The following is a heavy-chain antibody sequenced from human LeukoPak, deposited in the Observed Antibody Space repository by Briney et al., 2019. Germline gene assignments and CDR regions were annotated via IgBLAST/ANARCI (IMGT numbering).Heavy chain of an antibody. CDR3: AKDTIWFGELTAYNWFDP. CDR2: ISGSGGST. J-gene: IGHJ5*02. Sequence: GGSLRLSCAASGFTFSSYAMSWVRQAPGKGLERVSAISGSGGSTYYADSVKGRFTISRDNSKNTLYLQMNSLRAEDTAVYYCAKDTIWFGELTAYNWFDPWGQGTLVTVSS. D-gene: IGHD3-10*01. V-gene: IGHV3-23*01. CDR1: GFTFSSYA.